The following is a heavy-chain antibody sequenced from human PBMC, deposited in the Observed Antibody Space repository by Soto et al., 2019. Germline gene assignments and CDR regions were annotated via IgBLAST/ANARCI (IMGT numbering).Heavy chain of an antibody. D-gene: IGHD3-16*02. CDR3: ATVRCYRQDFDAFDM. J-gene: IGHJ3*02. V-gene: IGHV3-30-3*01. CDR2: ISYDGSNK. Sequence: QVQLVESGGGVVQPGRSLRLSCVASGFSFSNYAMHWVRQAPGKGLEWVAVISYDGSNKYYADSVKGRFTISRDNSKNTLYLQRNNLRATDTAVYYCATVRCYRQDFDAFDMWGQGTLVTVSS. CDR1: GFSFSNYA.